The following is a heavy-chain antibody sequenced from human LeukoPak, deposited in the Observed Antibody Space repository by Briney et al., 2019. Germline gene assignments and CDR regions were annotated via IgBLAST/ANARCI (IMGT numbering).Heavy chain of an antibody. J-gene: IGHJ4*02. CDR2: MYHSGST. CDR1: GYSVSSGYY. V-gene: IGHV4-38-2*01. CDR3: ARNSGYSYARPFDY. Sequence: ASETLSLTCAVSGYSVSSGYYWGWIRQPPGKGLEWIGSMYHSGSTYYNPSLQSRVTISVGTSKNQFSLKVTSVTAADTAVYYCARNSGYSYARPFDYWGQGTLVTVSS. D-gene: IGHD5-18*01.